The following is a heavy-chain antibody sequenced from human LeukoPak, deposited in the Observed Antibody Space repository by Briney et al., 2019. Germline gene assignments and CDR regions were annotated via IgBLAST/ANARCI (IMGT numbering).Heavy chain of an antibody. CDR2: IYYSGST. D-gene: IGHD3-22*01. CDR3: ARHAGARDTLEYYYDSSAEEMSDAFDI. Sequence: PGGSLRLSCAASGFTVSSNYMSWVRQAPGKGLEWIGYIYYSGSTNCNPSLKSRVTISVDTSKNQFSLKLSSVTAADTAVYYCARHAGARDTLEYYYDSSAEEMSDAFDIWGQGTMVTVSS. J-gene: IGHJ3*02. V-gene: IGHV4-59*08. CDR1: GFTVSSNY.